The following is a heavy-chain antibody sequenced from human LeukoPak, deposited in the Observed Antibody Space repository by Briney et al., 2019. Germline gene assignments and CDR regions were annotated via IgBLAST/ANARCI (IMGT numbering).Heavy chain of an antibody. CDR3: ARDVNTSMPYYYYGVDV. J-gene: IGHJ6*02. CDR1: GFTFSNYA. Sequence: GGSLRLSCAASGFTFSNYAMLWVRQAPGKGLEWVAIILSDGSNKYYADSVKGRFTISRDNSKNALCLQMNSLRAEDAAVYYCARDVNTSMPYYYYGVDVWGQGTTVTVS. D-gene: IGHD5-18*01. CDR2: ILSDGSNK. V-gene: IGHV3-30-3*01.